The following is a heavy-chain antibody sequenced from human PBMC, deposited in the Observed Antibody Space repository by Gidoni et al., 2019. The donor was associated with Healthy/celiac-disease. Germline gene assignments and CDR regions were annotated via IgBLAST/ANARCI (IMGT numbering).Heavy chain of an antibody. J-gene: IGHJ2*01. V-gene: IGHV3-33*01. CDR2: IWYDGSNK. D-gene: IGHD1-26*01. CDR3: AREMGSELLLWYFDL. Sequence: QVQLVESGGGVVQPGRSLRLSCAASGFTFSSYGMHWVRQAPGKGLEWVAVIWYDGSNKYYADSVKGRFTISRDNSKNTLYLQMNSLRAEDTAVYYCAREMGSELLLWYFDLWGRGTLVTVSS. CDR1: GFTFSSYG.